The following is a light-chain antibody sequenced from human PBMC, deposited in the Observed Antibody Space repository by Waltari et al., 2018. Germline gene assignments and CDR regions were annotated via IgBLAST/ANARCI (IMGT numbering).Light chain of an antibody. CDR1: STDVGAYNF. CDR2: DVG. V-gene: IGLV2-14*01. CDR3: SSYTTSTTLL. Sequence: QSALTQPASVSGSPGQSITISCTGSSTDVGAYNFVSWYQQHPDKVPKLLLYDVGNRPSGISHRSPASKAGNTASLTISGLQEEDEGEYYCSSYTTSTTLLVGTGTRLTVL. J-gene: IGLJ1*01.